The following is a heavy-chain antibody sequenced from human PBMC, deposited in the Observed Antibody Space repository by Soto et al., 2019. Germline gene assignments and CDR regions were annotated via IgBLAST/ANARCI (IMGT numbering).Heavy chain of an antibody. J-gene: IGHJ4*02. Sequence: SVKVTCKASAYTFTSYGIIGVRPAHGQGLEWMGWISAYNGNTNYAQKLQGRVTMTTDTSTSTAYMELRSLRSDDTAVYYWPRESEALTLNFDYWGQGTLVTVSS. CDR1: AYTFTSYG. CDR2: ISAYNGNT. V-gene: IGHV1-18*04. CDR3: PRESEALTLNFDY.